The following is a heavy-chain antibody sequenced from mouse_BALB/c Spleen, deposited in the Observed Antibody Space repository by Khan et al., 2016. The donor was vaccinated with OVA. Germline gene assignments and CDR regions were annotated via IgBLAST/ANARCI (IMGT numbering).Heavy chain of an antibody. V-gene: IGHV3-2*02. Sequence: EVELVESGPGLVKPSQSLSLTCTVTGYSITSDYAWNWIRQFPGNKLEWMVYISYSGSTSSNPSLKSRISVTRDTSKNQFFLQLSSVTTEDTATYDCARRAYYGNWYFDVWGAGTTVTVSS. CDR2: ISYSGST. CDR3: ARRAYYGNWYFDV. D-gene: IGHD2-1*01. CDR1: GYSITSDYA. J-gene: IGHJ1*01.